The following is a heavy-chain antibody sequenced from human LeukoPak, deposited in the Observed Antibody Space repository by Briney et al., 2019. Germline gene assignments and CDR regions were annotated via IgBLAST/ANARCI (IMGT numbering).Heavy chain of an antibody. CDR1: GGSISSYY. Sequence: SETLSLTCTVSGGSISSYYWSWIRQPPGKGLEWIGYIYYSGGTNSNPSLKSRVTISVDTSKNQFSLKLSSVTAADTAVYYCARHSSSGYYYGMDVWGQGTTVTVSS. CDR2: IYYSGGT. D-gene: IGHD3-22*01. J-gene: IGHJ6*02. CDR3: ARHSSSGYYYGMDV. V-gene: IGHV4-59*08.